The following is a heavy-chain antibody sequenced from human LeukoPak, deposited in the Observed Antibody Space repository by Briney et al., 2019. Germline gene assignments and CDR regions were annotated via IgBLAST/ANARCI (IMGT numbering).Heavy chain of an antibody. CDR3: ASRGGRNQGDGFEI. Sequence: SQTLSLTCAISGDSVSSNSAAWNWIRLSPSRGLEWLGRTYYRSKWYNEYAGSVKSRITINPDTSKNQFSLQLNSVTPEDTAVYYCASRGGRNQGDGFEIWGQGTMVTVSS. D-gene: IGHD1-1*01. J-gene: IGHJ3*02. CDR1: GDSVSSNSAA. V-gene: IGHV6-1*01. CDR2: TYYRSKWYN.